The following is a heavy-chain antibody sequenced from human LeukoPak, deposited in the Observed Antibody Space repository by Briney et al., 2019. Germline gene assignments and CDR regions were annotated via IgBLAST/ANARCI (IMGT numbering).Heavy chain of an antibody. D-gene: IGHD3-10*01. CDR1: GFTFSSYG. Sequence: GGSLRLSCAASGFTFSSYGMHWVRQAPGKGLEWVAVISYDGSNKYYADSVKGRFTISRDNSKNTLYLQMDSLRAEDTAVYYCAKDTANGSGRTSWFDPWGQGTLVTVSS. V-gene: IGHV3-30*18. CDR3: AKDTANGSGRTSWFDP. J-gene: IGHJ5*02. CDR2: ISYDGSNK.